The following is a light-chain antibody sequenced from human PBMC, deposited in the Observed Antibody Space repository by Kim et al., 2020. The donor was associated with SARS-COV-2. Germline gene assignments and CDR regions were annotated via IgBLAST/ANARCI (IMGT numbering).Light chain of an antibody. CDR3: QQYGTTPLT. J-gene: IGKJ4*01. CDR1: QSISSAL. V-gene: IGKV3-20*01. Sequence: SPGEAATLSRSASQSISSALLAWYQQRPGQAPRLLMSGASIRATGIPDRFSGSGSGTDFTLTISRLETDDFAVYYCQQYGTTPLTFGGGTKVDIK. CDR2: GAS.